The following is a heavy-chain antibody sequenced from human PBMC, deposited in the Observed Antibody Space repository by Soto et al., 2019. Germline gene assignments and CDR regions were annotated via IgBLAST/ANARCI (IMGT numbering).Heavy chain of an antibody. D-gene: IGHD3-22*01. V-gene: IGHV1-2*02. Sequence: SVEVSCKASGYTFTGYYMHWVRQAPGQGLEWMGWINPNSGGTNYAQKFQGRVTMTRDTSISTAYMELSRLRSDDTAVYYCARAHLNYYDSSGYLDYWGQGTLATVSS. CDR1: GYTFTGYY. CDR3: ARAHLNYYDSSGYLDY. CDR2: INPNSGGT. J-gene: IGHJ4*02.